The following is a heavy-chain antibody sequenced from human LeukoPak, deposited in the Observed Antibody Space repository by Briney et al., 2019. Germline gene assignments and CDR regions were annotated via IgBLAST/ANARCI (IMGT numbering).Heavy chain of an antibody. CDR1: GFTFSSYW. V-gene: IGHV3-74*01. CDR3: AREAAAGGGYTDY. Sequence: GGSLRLSCAASGFTFSSYWMHWVRQAPGKGLVWVSRINSDGGSTSYADSVKGRFTISRDNAKNTLYLKMNSLRAEDTAVYYCAREAAAGGGYTDYWGQGTLVTVSS. D-gene: IGHD6-13*01. J-gene: IGHJ4*02. CDR2: INSDGGST.